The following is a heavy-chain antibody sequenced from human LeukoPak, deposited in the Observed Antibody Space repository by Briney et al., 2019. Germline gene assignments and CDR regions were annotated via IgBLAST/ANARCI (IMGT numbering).Heavy chain of an antibody. CDR2: ISYSGST. CDR1: GGSISSSSYY. V-gene: IGHV4-39*07. D-gene: IGHD5-18*01. Sequence: SETLSLTCTVSGGSISSSSYYWGWIRQPPGKGLEWIGSISYSGSTYYNPSLKSRVTISVDTSKNQFSLKLSSVTAADTAVYYCARYSYGRGTFDYWGQGTLVTVSS. CDR3: ARYSYGRGTFDY. J-gene: IGHJ4*02.